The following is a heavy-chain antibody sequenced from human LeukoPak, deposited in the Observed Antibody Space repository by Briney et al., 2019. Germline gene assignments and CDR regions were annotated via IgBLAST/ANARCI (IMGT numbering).Heavy chain of an antibody. D-gene: IGHD3-10*01. CDR1: GYTFTSYG. J-gene: IGHJ5*02. V-gene: IGHV1-18*01. CDR2: ISAYNGNT. Sequence: ASVKLSCKASGYTFTSYGISWGRQARGQGLEGMGWISAYNGNTNYAQKLQGRVTVTTDTSTSTAYMELRSLRSDDTAVYYSARDPTMVRGVIIYNWFDPWGQGTLVTVSS. CDR3: ARDPTMVRGVIIYNWFDP.